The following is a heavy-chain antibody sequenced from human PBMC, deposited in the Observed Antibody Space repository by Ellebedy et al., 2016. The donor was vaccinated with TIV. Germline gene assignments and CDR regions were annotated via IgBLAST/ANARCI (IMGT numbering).Heavy chain of an antibody. D-gene: IGHD6-19*01. V-gene: IGHV1-24*01. Sequence: ASVKVSXXVSGYTLTELSMHWVRQAPGKGLEWMGGFDPEDGETIYAQKFQGRVTMTEDTSTDTAYMELSSLRSEDTAVYYCARPPSSGQTYYFDYWGQGTLVTVSS. CDR3: ARPPSSGQTYYFDY. CDR2: FDPEDGET. CDR1: GYTLTELS. J-gene: IGHJ4*02.